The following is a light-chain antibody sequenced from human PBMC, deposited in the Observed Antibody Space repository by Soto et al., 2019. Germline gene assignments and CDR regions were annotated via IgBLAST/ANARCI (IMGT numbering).Light chain of an antibody. CDR3: CSYAASSTSVV. Sequence: QSALTQPASVSGSPGQSITISCTGTSSDVGRYILVSWYQQHPGEAPKLMIYDGSKRPSGVSDRFSGSKSGNTASLTISGLQAADEADYYCCSYAASSTSVVFGGGTKLTVL. CDR1: SSDVGRYIL. CDR2: DGS. J-gene: IGLJ2*01. V-gene: IGLV2-23*01.